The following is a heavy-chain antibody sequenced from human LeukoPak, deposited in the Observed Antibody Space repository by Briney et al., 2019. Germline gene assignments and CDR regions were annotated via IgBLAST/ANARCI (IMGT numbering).Heavy chain of an antibody. Sequence: SGPTLVKPTQTLTLTCTFSGFSLSTSGVGVGWIRQPPGKALEWLALIYWNDEKRYSPSLKSRLTITKDTSKNQVVLTMTNMDPVDTATYYCARKIQPGPIDIWGQGTMVTVSS. D-gene: IGHD5-18*01. V-gene: IGHV2-5*01. CDR1: GFSLSTSGVG. J-gene: IGHJ3*02. CDR2: IYWNDEK. CDR3: ARKIQPGPIDI.